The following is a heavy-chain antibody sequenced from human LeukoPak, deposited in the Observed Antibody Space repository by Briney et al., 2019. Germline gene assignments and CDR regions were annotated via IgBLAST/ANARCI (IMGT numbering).Heavy chain of an antibody. V-gene: IGHV4-39*01. CDR1: GVSITTTDFD. CDR3: ARLRGWNGFDY. CDR2: FDSSGKD. J-gene: IGHJ4*02. D-gene: IGHD1-1*01. Sequence: SETLSLTCAVSGVSITTTDFDWAWLRQAPGQGLEWIATFDSSGKDYYYSSLMSRVTISVVTSKNQCSLDVTSVTGANTDLFYCARLRGWNGFDYWGRGILVIVS.